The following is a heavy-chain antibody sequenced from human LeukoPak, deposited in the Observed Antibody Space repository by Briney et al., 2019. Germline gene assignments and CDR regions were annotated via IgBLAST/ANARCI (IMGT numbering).Heavy chain of an antibody. CDR3: ALFGVVIIPSDY. D-gene: IGHD3-3*01. V-gene: IGHV3-21*01. Sequence: PGGSLRLSCAASGFTFSTYSMNWVRQAPGKGLEWVSSISGSSRDIYYADSVKGRFTISRDNSKNTLYLQMNSLRAEDTAVYYCALFGVVIIPSDYWGQGTLVTVSS. CDR2: ISGSSRDI. CDR1: GFTFSTYS. J-gene: IGHJ4*02.